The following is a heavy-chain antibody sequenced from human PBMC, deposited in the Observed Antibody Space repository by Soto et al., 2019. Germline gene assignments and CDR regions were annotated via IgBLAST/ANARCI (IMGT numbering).Heavy chain of an antibody. Sequence: QVQLQESGPGLVKPSETLSLTCTVSGGSVSSGSYYWSWIRQPPGKGLEWSGYIYYSGSTNYNPSLKSRVTISVDTSKNQFALKLSSVTAADAAVYYWARDTGEVYYYYGMDVWGQGTTVTVSS. D-gene: IGHD7-27*01. CDR3: ARDTGEVYYYYGMDV. V-gene: IGHV4-61*01. J-gene: IGHJ6*02. CDR1: GGSVSSGSYY. CDR2: IYYSGST.